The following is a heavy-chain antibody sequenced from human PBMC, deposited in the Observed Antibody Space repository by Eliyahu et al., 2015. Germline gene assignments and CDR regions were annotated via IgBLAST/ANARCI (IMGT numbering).Heavy chain of an antibody. J-gene: IGHJ6*02. CDR2: ISGSGGST. CDR3: AKDLGQWLVPYYYYYGMDV. D-gene: IGHD6-19*01. V-gene: IGHV3-23*04. CDR1: GFTFSSXA. Sequence: EVQLVESGGGLVQPGGSLRLSCAASGFTFSSXAMGWVRQAPGKGLEWVSAISGSGGSTYYADSVKGRFTISRDNSKNTLYLQMNSLRAEDTAVYYCAKDLGQWLVPYYYYYGMDVWGQGTTVTVSS.